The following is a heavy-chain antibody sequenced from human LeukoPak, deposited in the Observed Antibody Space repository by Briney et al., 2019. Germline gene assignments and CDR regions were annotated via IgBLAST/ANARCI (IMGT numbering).Heavy chain of an antibody. CDR3: ARARHRAAVDH. D-gene: IGHD6-25*01. J-gene: IGHJ4*02. V-gene: IGHV4-59*01. CDR2: MYYSGST. Sequence: SETLSLTCTVSGGSMSSYYWTWIRQRPGKGLEWIGYMYYSGSTNYNPSLKSRVTISVDTSKNQFSLKLRSVTAADTAVYFCARARHRAAVDHWGQGTLVTVSS. CDR1: GGSMSSYY.